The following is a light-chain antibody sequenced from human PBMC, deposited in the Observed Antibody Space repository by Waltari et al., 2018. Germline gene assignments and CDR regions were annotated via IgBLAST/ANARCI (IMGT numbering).Light chain of an antibody. CDR1: SSNVGGYKY. Sequence: QSALTQPASVSGSPGQSITISCTGTSSNVGGYKYVSWYQQHPGQAPTLLIYDVSNRPSGVSNRCSGSKSGNTASLTISGLQAEDEADYYCSSYTTSNTLVFGTGTNVIVL. CDR3: SSYTTSNTLV. J-gene: IGLJ1*01. CDR2: DVS. V-gene: IGLV2-14*03.